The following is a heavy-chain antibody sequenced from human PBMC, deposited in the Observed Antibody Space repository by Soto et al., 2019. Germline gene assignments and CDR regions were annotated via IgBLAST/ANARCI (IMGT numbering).Heavy chain of an antibody. CDR3: AHSRKSYYDILTGYNY. CDR2: VYWDDDK. Sequence: SGPTLVNPTQTLTLTCTFSGFSLSTSGVGVAWIRQPPGKALECLALVYWDDDKRYSPSLKSRLTITKDTSKNQVVLTMTNMDPGDTATYYCAHSRKSYYDILTGYNYWGQGTLVTVSS. V-gene: IGHV2-5*02. D-gene: IGHD3-9*01. J-gene: IGHJ4*02. CDR1: GFSLSTSGVG.